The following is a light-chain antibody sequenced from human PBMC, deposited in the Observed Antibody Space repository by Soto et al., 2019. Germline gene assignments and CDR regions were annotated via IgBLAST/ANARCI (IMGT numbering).Light chain of an antibody. V-gene: IGKV3-20*01. CDR3: QVYAGSHLWT. Sequence: VLTQSPGTLSLSPGERATLSCRASQNVISTYLAWYQQKPGQPPRLLIYGASSRATGIADRFSASGSGTEFTLTISTLDPEDFAVYYCQVYAGSHLWTFGQGTKVDIK. CDR2: GAS. CDR1: QNVISTY. J-gene: IGKJ1*01.